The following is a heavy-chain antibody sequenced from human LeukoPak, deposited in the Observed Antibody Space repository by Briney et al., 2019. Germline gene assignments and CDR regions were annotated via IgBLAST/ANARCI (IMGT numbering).Heavy chain of an antibody. CDR2: ISSSSSTI. J-gene: IGHJ3*02. CDR1: GFTFSSYS. CDR3: ARARITIFGVVILSDAFDI. Sequence: GGSLRLSCAASGFTFSSYSMNWVRQAPGKGLEWVSYISSSSSTIYYADSVKGRFTISRDNAKNSLYLQMNSLRAEDTAVYYCARARITIFGVVILSDAFDIWGQGTMVTVSS. V-gene: IGHV3-48*01. D-gene: IGHD3-3*01.